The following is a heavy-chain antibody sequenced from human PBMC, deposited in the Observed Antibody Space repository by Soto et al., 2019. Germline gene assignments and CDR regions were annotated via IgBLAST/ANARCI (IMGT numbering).Heavy chain of an antibody. CDR2: TYYRSKWYH. V-gene: IGHV6-1*01. CDR1: GDSVSSKSAA. CDR3: TRVEDTSGWFDY. J-gene: IGHJ4*02. Sequence: SQTLSLTCAISGDSVSSKSAAWNWISQSPSRGLEWLGRTYYRSKWYHDYAVSVKSRITINPDTSKNQVSLQLNSVTLEDTAVYYCTRVEDTSGWFDYWGQGTLVTVSS. D-gene: IGHD6-19*01.